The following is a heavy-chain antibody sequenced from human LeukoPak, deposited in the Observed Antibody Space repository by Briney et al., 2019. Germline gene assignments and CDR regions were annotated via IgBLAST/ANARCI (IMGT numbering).Heavy chain of an antibody. J-gene: IGHJ6*04. CDR3: ARGHPRGYYGSGSYYKFGMDV. CDR2: ISSSSSTI. CDR1: GFTFSSYS. V-gene: IGHV3-48*01. Sequence: GGSLRLSSAASGFTFSSYSMNWVRQAPGKGLEWVSYISSSSSTIYYADSVKGRFTISRDNAKNSLYLQMNSLRAEDTAVYDCARGHPRGYYGSGSYYKFGMDVWGKGTTVTVSS. D-gene: IGHD3-10*01.